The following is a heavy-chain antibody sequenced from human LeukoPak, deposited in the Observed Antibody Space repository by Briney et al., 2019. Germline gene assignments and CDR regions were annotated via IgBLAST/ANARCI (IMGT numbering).Heavy chain of an antibody. CDR3: TRDREPDYGDFVFDY. V-gene: IGHV1-3*01. D-gene: IGHD4-17*01. CDR1: GYTFTSYA. CDR2: INAGNGNT. Sequence: ASVKVSCKASGYTFTSYAMHWVRQAPGQRLEWMGWINAGNGNTKYSQKFQGRVTITRDTSASTAYMELSSLRSEDTAVYYCTRDREPDYGDFVFDYWGQGTLVTVSS. J-gene: IGHJ4*02.